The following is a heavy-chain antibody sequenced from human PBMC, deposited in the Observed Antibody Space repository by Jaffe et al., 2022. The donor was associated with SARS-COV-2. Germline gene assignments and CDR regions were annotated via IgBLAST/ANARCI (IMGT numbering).Heavy chain of an antibody. J-gene: IGHJ4*02. CDR2: ITSNGRTT. CDR1: GFTFSDCY. Sequence: QVQLVESGGNLVKPGGSLRLSCAASGFTFSDCYINWIRQAPGKGLEWVSHITSNGRTTYYADSVKGRFTVSRDNAKNSVYLQMNSLRPDDTAVYYCAGSRIRGVISYYWGRGTLVTVSS. D-gene: IGHD3-10*01. CDR3: AGSRIRGVISYY. V-gene: IGHV3-11*01.